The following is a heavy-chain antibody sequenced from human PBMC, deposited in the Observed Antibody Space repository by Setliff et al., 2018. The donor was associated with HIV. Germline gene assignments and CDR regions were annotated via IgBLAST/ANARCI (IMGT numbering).Heavy chain of an antibody. CDR1: GYTFSNYV. CDR2: INAGNGNT. J-gene: IGHJ6*04. D-gene: IGHD6-19*01. V-gene: IGHV1-3*01. Sequence: ASVKVSCKASGYTFSNYVMQWVRQAPGQRLECMGWINAGNGNTKYSQEFQGRVTITTDTPADTAYMEPSSLRFEDTAVYYCARDGGPGSCWGDYSYYYSMDVWGRGTTVTVSS. CDR3: ARDGGPGSCWGDYSYYYSMDV.